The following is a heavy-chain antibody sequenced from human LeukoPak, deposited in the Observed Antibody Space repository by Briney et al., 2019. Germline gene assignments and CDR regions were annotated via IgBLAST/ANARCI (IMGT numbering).Heavy chain of an antibody. V-gene: IGHV4-59*01. CDR1: GGSISSYY. D-gene: IGHD4-17*01. Sequence: SETLSLTCTVSGGSISSYYWSWIRQPPGKGLEWIGYIYYSGSTNYNPSLKSRVTISVDTSKNQFSLKLSSVTAADTAVYYCARAGDYGDYVGWFDPWGQGTLVTVSS. J-gene: IGHJ5*02. CDR3: ARAGDYGDYVGWFDP. CDR2: IYYSGST.